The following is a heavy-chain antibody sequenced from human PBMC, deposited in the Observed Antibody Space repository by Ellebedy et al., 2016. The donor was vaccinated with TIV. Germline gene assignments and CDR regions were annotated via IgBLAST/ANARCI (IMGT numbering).Heavy chain of an antibody. V-gene: IGHV4-39*01. D-gene: IGHD3-3*01. Sequence: SETLSLXCTVSGGSISSSSYYWGWIRQPPGKGLEWIGSIYYSGSTYYNPSLKSRVAISVDTSKNQFSLKLSSVTAADTAVYYCARQGRDFHDFWSGYYFSPLFDYWGQGTLVTVSS. CDR3: ARQGRDFHDFWSGYYFSPLFDY. CDR2: IYYSGST. CDR1: GGSISSSSYY. J-gene: IGHJ4*02.